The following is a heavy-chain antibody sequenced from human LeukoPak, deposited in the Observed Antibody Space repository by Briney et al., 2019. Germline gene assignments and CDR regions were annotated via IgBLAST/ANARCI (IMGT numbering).Heavy chain of an antibody. V-gene: IGHV3-53*01. CDR1: GFTVSSNH. CDR3: AGFSGYSYGAYFDY. Sequence: GGSLRLSCAASGFTVSSNHMSWVRQAPGKGLEWVSVIFSGGTTYYADSVKGRFTISRDNSKNTLYLQMNSLRADDTAVYYCAGFSGYSYGAYFDYWGQGTLVTVSS. J-gene: IGHJ4*02. CDR2: IFSGGTT. D-gene: IGHD5-18*01.